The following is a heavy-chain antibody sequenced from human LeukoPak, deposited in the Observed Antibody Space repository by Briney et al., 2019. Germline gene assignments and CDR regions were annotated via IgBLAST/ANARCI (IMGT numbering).Heavy chain of an antibody. CDR2: IHFTGAT. J-gene: IGHJ5*02. V-gene: IGHV4-59*12. CDR1: GVSMNNDN. D-gene: IGHD1-26*01. CDR3: ARYTGTDSDRWLDP. Sequence: PSETLSLTCSVSGVSMNNDNWSWIRRPPRRGLEWIGYIHFTGATSSSPSPKSRVTISLDTPKNDFSLKFGTVTAADASVYSCARYTGTDSDRWLDPWSQGTLVTVSS.